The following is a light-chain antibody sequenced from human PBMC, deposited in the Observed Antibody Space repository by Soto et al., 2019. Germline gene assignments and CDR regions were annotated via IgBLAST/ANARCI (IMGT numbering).Light chain of an antibody. CDR3: QHYNNWPPWT. CDR2: GAS. Sequence: EIVMTQSPATLCVSPGERATFSCRASQSVSSNLAWYQQKPGQAPRLLIYGASIRATGIPARFSGSGSGTEFTLTISTLQSEDFAIYYCQHYNNWPPWTFGQGTKVDIK. V-gene: IGKV3-15*01. CDR1: QSVSSN. J-gene: IGKJ1*01.